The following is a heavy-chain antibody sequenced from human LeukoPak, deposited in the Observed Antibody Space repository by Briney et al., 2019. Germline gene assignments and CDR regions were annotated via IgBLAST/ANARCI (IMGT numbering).Heavy chain of an antibody. CDR3: ARNGKGLWFGELYWFDP. CDR2: INPNSGGT. D-gene: IGHD3-10*01. V-gene: IGHV1-2*02. Sequence: GASVKVSCKASGYTFTGYYMHWVRQAPGQGLEWMGWINPNSGGTNYAQKFQGRVTMTRDTSISTAYMELSRLRSDDTAVYYCARNGKGLWFGELYWFDPWGQGTLVTVSS. J-gene: IGHJ5*02. CDR1: GYTFTGYY.